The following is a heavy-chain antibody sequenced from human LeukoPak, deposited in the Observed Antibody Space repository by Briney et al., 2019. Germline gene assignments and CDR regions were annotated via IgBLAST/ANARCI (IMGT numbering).Heavy chain of an antibody. CDR3: ARCPTQLYYMDV. CDR2: IIPILGTA. CDR1: GGTFSSYA. Sequence: ASVKVSCKASGGTFSSYAISWVRQAPGQGLEWMGGIIPILGTANYAQKFQGRVTITADESTSTAYMELSSLRSEDTAVYYCARCPTQLYYMDVWGKGTTVTVSS. D-gene: IGHD1-1*01. J-gene: IGHJ6*03. V-gene: IGHV1-69*13.